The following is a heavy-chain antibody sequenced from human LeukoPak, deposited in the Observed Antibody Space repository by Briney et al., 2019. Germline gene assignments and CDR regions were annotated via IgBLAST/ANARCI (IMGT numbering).Heavy chain of an antibody. CDR2: IIPILGIA. V-gene: IGHV1-69*04. CDR1: GGTFSSYA. J-gene: IGHJ4*02. CDR3: ARDFEERGYYLADFDY. D-gene: IGHD3-22*01. Sequence: SVKVSCKASGGTFSSYAISWVRQAPGQGLEWMGRIIPILGIANYAQKFQGRVTITADKSTSTAYMELSSLRSEDTAVYYCARDFEERGYYLADFDYWGQGTLVTVSS.